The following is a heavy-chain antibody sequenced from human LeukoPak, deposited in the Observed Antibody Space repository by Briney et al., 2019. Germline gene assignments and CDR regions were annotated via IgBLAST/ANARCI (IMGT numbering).Heavy chain of an antibody. CDR1: GFTFSSYA. J-gene: IGHJ5*02. V-gene: IGHV3-23*01. Sequence: PGGSLRLSCAASGFTFSSYAMSWVRQAPGKGLEWVSGISGSGASTYYADSVKGRFTISRDSSKNTLYLQMNSLRAEDTAVYYCAKLILGLWGSNSWHFDHWGQGTLVTVSS. D-gene: IGHD6-13*01. CDR2: ISGSGAST. CDR3: AKLILGLWGSNSWHFDH.